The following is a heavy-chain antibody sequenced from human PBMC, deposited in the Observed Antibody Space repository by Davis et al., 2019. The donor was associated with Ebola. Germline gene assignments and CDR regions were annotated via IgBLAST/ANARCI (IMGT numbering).Heavy chain of an antibody. J-gene: IGHJ3*02. Sequence: GESLKISCEASGFTFSSYWTHWVRQAPGKGLVWVSRINSDGSRTHYADSVKGRFTISRDNSKNTLYLQMNSLRAEDTAVYYCARVRPIIAAAANGAFDIWGQGTMVTVSS. V-gene: IGHV3-74*01. CDR3: ARVRPIIAAAANGAFDI. CDR2: INSDGSRT. CDR1: GFTFSSYW. D-gene: IGHD6-13*01.